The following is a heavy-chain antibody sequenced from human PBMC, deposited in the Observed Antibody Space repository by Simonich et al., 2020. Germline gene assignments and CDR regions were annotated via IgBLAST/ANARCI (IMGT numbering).Heavy chain of an antibody. V-gene: IGHV3-23*01. D-gene: IGHD3-22*01. J-gene: IGHJ3*02. CDR2: ISGSGGST. Sequence: GGGLVQPGGSLRLSCAASGFTFSSYAMSWVRQAPGKGLGWGSAISGSGGSTYYADAVKGRFTISRDNSKNTLYLQMNSLRAEDTAVYYCAKDLGERITMIVVVIDAFDIWGQGTMVTVSS. CDR1: GFTFSSYA. CDR3: AKDLGERITMIVVVIDAFDI.